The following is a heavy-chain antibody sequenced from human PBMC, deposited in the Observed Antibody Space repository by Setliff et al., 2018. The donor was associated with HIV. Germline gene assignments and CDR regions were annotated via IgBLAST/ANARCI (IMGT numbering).Heavy chain of an antibody. Sequence: KPGGSLRLSCAASGFTFSDAWMIWVRQAPGKGPEWVSRIRSKSDGGARDYTAQVKGRFTISRDDSKNTLYLEMNSLEIEDTAVYYCTTGLGVWGYLYWGQGTLVTVSS. J-gene: IGHJ4*02. CDR2: IRSKSDGGAR. CDR3: TTGLGVWGYLY. V-gene: IGHV3-15*01. CDR1: GFTFSDAW. D-gene: IGHD3-16*01.